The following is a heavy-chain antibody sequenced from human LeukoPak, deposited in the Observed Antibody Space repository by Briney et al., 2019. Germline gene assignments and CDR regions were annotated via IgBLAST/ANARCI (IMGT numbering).Heavy chain of an antibody. Sequence: GASVKVSCKASGGTFSSYTITWVRQAPGQGLGWMGGIIPIFGTANYAQKFQGRVTITADESTSTAYMELSSVRSKDTAVYYCARVNCGGDCYSDRGAFDIWGQGTMVTVSS. CDR2: IIPIFGTA. J-gene: IGHJ3*02. CDR3: ARVNCGGDCYSDRGAFDI. V-gene: IGHV1-69*13. CDR1: GGTFSSYT. D-gene: IGHD2-21*02.